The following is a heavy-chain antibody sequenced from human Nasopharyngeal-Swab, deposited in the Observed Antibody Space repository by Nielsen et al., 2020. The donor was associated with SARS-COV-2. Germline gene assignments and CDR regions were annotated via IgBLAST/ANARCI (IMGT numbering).Heavy chain of an antibody. CDR1: GFTFSDHA. D-gene: IGHD2-21*01. V-gene: IGHV3-30*18. J-gene: IGHJ3*01. CDR3: AKEMFKCGSGVSSDGFDV. Sequence: GESLKISCAAPGFTFSDHAIHWVRQAPGKGLEWVAVIPYDETDQYYSGSVKGRFTISRDSSKKVVYLQMNSLRTEDTGLYYCAKEMFKCGSGVSSDGFDVWGQGTRVTVSS. CDR2: IPYDETDQ.